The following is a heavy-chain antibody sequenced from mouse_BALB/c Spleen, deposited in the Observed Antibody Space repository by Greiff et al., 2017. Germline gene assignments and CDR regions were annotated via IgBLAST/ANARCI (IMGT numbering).Heavy chain of an antibody. D-gene: IGHD1-1*01. CDR1: GFTFSDYY. J-gene: IGHJ4*01. Sequence: EVQLQESGGGLVKPGGSLKLSCAASGFTFSDYYMYWVRQTPEKRLEWVATISDGGSYTYYPDSVKGRFTISRDNAKNNLYLQMSSLKSEDTAMYYCARGRSGSSYGYAMDYWGQGTSVTVSS. V-gene: IGHV5-4*02. CDR2: ISDGGSYT. CDR3: ARGRSGSSYGYAMDY.